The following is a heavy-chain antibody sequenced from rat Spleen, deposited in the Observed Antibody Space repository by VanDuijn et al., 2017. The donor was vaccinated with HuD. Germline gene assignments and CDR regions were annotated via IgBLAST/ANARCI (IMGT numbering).Heavy chain of an antibody. J-gene: IGHJ2*01. Sequence: EVQLVESGGGSVQPGRSMKLSCAASGINFSNYYMAWVRQAPTKGLEWVASISNDGGNAYYRDSVKGRFTISRDNAKNTLYLQVDSLRSEDTATYYCAREADKPFHYFDYWGQGVMVTVSS. CDR2: ISNDGGNA. V-gene: IGHV5-25*01. D-gene: IGHD1-6*01. CDR3: AREADKPFHYFDY. CDR1: GINFSNYY.